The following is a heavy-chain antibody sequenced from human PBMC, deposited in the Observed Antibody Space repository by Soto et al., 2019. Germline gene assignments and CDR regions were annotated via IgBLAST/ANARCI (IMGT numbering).Heavy chain of an antibody. D-gene: IGHD3-10*01. V-gene: IGHV3-11*01. J-gene: IGHJ4*02. CDR1: GFTFSDSY. CDR2: ISGSGDTI. CDR3: ASDPYYYATDY. Sequence: GGSLRLSCAASGFTFSDSYMTWIRQAPGKGLEWISYISGSGDTIYYADSVKGRFTVSRDNAKNSLYLQMNSLRAEDTAVYYCASDPYYYATDYRGPAPLLTLSS.